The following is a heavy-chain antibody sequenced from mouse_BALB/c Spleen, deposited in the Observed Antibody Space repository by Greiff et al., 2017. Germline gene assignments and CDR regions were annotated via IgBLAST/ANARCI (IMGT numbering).Heavy chain of an antibody. D-gene: IGHD2-12*01. CDR3: ARYSYGLYFDY. J-gene: IGHJ2*01. Sequence: VQLQQSGAELVRPGALVKLSCKASGFNIKDYYMHWVKQRPEQGLEWIGRIDPANGNTKYDPKFQGKATITADTSSNTAYLQLSSLTSEDTAVYYCARYSYGLYFDYWGQGTTLTVSS. CDR1: GFNIKDYY. CDR2: IDPANGNT. V-gene: IGHV14-1*02.